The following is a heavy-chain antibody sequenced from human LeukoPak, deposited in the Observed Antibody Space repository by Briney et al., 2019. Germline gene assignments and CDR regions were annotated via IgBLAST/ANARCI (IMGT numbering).Heavy chain of an antibody. V-gene: IGHV1-18*01. CDR2: ISAYNGNT. Sequence: ASVKVSCKASGYTFTSYGISWVRQAPGQGLEWMGWISAYNGNTNYAQKLQGRVTMTTDTSTSTAYMELRSLGSDDTAVYYCARDLIPATTGECEAFDIWGQGTMVTVSS. J-gene: IGHJ3*02. D-gene: IGHD7-27*01. CDR1: GYTFTSYG. CDR3: ARDLIPATTGECEAFDI.